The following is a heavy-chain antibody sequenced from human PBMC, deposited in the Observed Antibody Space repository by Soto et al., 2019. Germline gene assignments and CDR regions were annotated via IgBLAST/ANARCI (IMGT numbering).Heavy chain of an antibody. CDR1: GFTCYNTW. J-gene: IGHJ4*02. CDR2: VKSKTDGGAT. V-gene: IGHV3-15*01. Sequence: PGGSLRLSCTASGFTCYNTWMSWVRQAPGKGVDWVGRVKSKTDGGATDYTAPVKGRFTISRDDSQNTLYLQMNSLQTDDTAVYYCTTDRRSGYDPQFDFWGQGTLVTLSS. CDR3: TTDRRSGYDPQFDF. D-gene: IGHD5-12*01.